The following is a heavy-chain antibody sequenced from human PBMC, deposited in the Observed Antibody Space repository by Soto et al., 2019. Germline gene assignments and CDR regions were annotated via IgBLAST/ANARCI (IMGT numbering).Heavy chain of an antibody. CDR1: GFTFTSSA. V-gene: IGHV1-58*02. J-gene: IGHJ4*02. CDR2: IVVGSGNT. Sequence: SVKLSCKASGFTFTSSAMQWVRQARGQRLEWIGWIVVGSGNTNYAQKFQERVTITRDMSTSTAYMELSSLRSEDTAVYYCAASPGHYGDPPRYWGQGTLVTVSS. D-gene: IGHD4-17*01. CDR3: AASPGHYGDPPRY.